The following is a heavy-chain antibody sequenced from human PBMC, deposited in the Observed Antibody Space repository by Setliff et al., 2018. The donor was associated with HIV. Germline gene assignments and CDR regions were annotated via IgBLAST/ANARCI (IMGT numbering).Heavy chain of an antibody. CDR3: ARPRSSGSIDAFDI. V-gene: IGHV5-51*01. CDR1: GYSFIRYW. CDR2: IYPGDSDP. Sequence: PGESLKISCKGSGYSFIRYWIGWVRQMPGKGLEWMGIIYPGDSDPRYSPSLQGQVTISADKSISTAYLQWSSLKASDTAIYYCARPRSSGSIDAFDIWGQGTMVTVSS. J-gene: IGHJ3*02. D-gene: IGHD2-15*01.